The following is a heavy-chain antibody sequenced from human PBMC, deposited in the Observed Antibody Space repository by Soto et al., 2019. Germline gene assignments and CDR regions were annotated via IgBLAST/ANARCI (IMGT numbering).Heavy chain of an antibody. CDR3: AKGGYSFSAFDI. Sequence: GGSLRLSCAASGFTFSSYAMRWVRQAPGKGLEWVSAISGSGGSTYYADSVKGRFTISRDNPKNTLYLQMNSLRAEDMAVYYCAKGGYSFSAFDIWGQGTMVTVSS. CDR2: ISGSGGST. CDR1: GFTFSSYA. V-gene: IGHV3-23*01. D-gene: IGHD2-15*01. J-gene: IGHJ3*02.